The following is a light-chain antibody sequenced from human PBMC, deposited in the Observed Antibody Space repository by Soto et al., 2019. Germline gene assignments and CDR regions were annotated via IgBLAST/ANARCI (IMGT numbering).Light chain of an antibody. CDR3: QQYNNWWA. J-gene: IGKJ1*01. CDR2: GAS. Sequence: IVLTQSPAALSVSPGERATLFCRASETVHSNLAWYQQKPGQAPRLLIYGASTRATGIPARFSGSGSGTEFTLTISSLQSEDFAVYYCQQYNNWWAFGQGTKVDI. CDR1: ETVHSN. V-gene: IGKV3-15*01.